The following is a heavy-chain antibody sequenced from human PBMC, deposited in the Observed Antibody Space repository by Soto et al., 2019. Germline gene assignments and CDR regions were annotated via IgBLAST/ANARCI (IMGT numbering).Heavy chain of an antibody. CDR1: GGSISSYY. J-gene: IGHJ6*02. Sequence: KPSETLSLTCTVSGGSISSYYWSWIRQPAGKGLEWIGRIYTSGSTNYNPSLKSRVTMSVDTSKNQFSLKLSSVTAADTAVYYCARDLGKGYSSSWYAKNYYYYGMDVWGQGTTVTVSS. CDR2: IYTSGST. D-gene: IGHD6-13*01. CDR3: ARDLGKGYSSSWYAKNYYYYGMDV. V-gene: IGHV4-4*07.